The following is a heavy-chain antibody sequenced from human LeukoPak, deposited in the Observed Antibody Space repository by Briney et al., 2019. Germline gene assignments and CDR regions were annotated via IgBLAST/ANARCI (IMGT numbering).Heavy chain of an antibody. CDR2: INPDVGET. Sequence: ASVKVSCKASEYSFTGYYIHWPRQPLGQGFEWRDWINPDVGETHSAQKFLGRVTMTGDTSITTAYMELRDLRSDDTAVYYCARDPPISGRWVFDIWGQGTMVTVSS. J-gene: IGHJ3*02. CDR1: EYSFTGYY. D-gene: IGHD3-9*01. V-gene: IGHV1-2*02. CDR3: ARDPPISGRWVFDI.